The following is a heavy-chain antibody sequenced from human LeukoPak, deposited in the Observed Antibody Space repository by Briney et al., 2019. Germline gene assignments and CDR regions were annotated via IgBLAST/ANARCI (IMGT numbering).Heavy chain of an antibody. D-gene: IGHD3-22*01. Sequence: PSETLSLTCTVSGGSISSYYWSWIRQPPGKRLEWIGYIYYSGSTNYNPSLKSRVTISVDTSKNQFSLKLSSVTAADTAVYYCARVQHYYDSSGYYTYYFDYWGQGTLVTVSS. CDR3: ARVQHYYDSSGYYTYYFDY. V-gene: IGHV4-59*01. CDR1: GGSISSYY. J-gene: IGHJ4*02. CDR2: IYYSGST.